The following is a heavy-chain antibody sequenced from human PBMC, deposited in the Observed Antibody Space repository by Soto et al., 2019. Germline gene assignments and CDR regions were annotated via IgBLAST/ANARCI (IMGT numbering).Heavy chain of an antibody. Sequence: GGSLRLSCAASGFTFSSYGMHWVRQAPGKGLEWVAVISYDGSNKYYADSVKGRFTISRDNSKNTLYLQMNSLRAEDTAVYYCAMGLRSPSWGGFDYWGQGTLVTVSS. CDR3: AMGLRSPSWGGFDY. J-gene: IGHJ4*02. V-gene: IGHV3-30*03. D-gene: IGHD4-17*01. CDR2: ISYDGSNK. CDR1: GFTFSSYG.